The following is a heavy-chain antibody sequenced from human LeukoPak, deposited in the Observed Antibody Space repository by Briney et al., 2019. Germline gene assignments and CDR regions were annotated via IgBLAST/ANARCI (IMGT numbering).Heavy chain of an antibody. CDR3: ARGYTFGGVATFDI. Sequence: SETLSLTCAVYGGSFSGYYWSWIRQPPGKGLEWIGEINHSGITNYNPSLKSRVTISVDKSKNQFSLKLSSVTAADTAVYYCARGYTFGGVATFDIWGQGTMVTVSS. CDR2: INHSGIT. D-gene: IGHD3-16*01. CDR1: GGSFSGYY. J-gene: IGHJ3*02. V-gene: IGHV4-34*01.